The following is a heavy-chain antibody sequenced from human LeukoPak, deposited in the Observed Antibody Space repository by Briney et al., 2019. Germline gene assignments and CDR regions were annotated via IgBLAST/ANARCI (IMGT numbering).Heavy chain of an antibody. CDR2: INPSGGST. Sequence: GASVKVSCKASGYTFTSYYMHWVRQAPGQGLEWMGIINPSGGSTSYAQKFQGRVTMTRDTSTGTVYMELSSLRSEDTAVYYCARDLRNGYDPLASDIWGQGTMVTVSS. CDR1: GYTFTSYY. CDR3: ARDLRNGYDPLASDI. V-gene: IGHV1-46*01. J-gene: IGHJ3*02. D-gene: IGHD5-12*01.